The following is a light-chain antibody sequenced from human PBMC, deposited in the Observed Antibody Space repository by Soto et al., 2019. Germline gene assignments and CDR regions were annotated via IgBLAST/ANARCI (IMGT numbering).Light chain of an antibody. V-gene: IGLV3-1*01. J-gene: IGLJ1*01. CDR3: QAWDSSTRV. CDR1: KLGDKY. CDR2: QDS. Sequence: SYELTQPPSVSVSPGQTASITCSGDKLGDKYACWYQQKPGQSPVLVIYQDSKRPSGIPERFSGSNSGNTATLTISGTQAXDEADYYCQAWDSSTRVFGTGTK.